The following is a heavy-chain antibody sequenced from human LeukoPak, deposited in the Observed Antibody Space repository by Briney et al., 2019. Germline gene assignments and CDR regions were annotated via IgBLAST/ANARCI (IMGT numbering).Heavy chain of an antibody. CDR2: INTNTGNP. V-gene: IGHV7-4-1*02. CDR3: ARLGVYCSSTSCYTAYYGMDV. J-gene: IGHJ6*02. CDR1: GYTFTSYG. Sequence: ASVKVSCKASGYTFTSYGISWVRQAPGQGLEWMGWINTNTGNPTYAQGFTGRFVFSLDTSVSTAYLQISSLKAEDTAVYYCARLGVYCSSTSCYTAYYGMDVWGQGTTVTVSS. D-gene: IGHD2-2*02.